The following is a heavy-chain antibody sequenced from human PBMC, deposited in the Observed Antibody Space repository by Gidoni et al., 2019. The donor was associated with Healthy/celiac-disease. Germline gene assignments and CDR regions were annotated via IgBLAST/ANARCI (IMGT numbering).Heavy chain of an antibody. CDR1: GYSFTSYW. D-gene: IGHD1-1*01. CDR3: ARSLAYPWSAFDI. CDR2: SYPGDSDT. V-gene: IGHV5-51*01. J-gene: IGHJ3*02. Sequence: EVQLVQSGAAVKKPGESLTLSCKCSGYSFTSYWIGWVCQMPGKGLEWMGSSYPGDSDTRYSPSFQGQVTISADKSISTAYLQWSSLKASDTAMYYCARSLAYPWSAFDIWGQGTMVTVSS.